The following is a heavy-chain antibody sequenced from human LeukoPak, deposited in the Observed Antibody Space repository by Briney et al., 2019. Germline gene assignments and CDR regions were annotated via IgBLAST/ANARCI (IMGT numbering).Heavy chain of an antibody. CDR2: IYYSGST. CDR3: ARGSSDYGDSNWFDP. CDR1: GGSISSYY. D-gene: IGHD4-17*01. V-gene: IGHV4-59*12. J-gene: IGHJ5*02. Sequence: TSETLSLTCTVSGGSISSYYWSWIRQPPGKGLEWIGYIYYSGSTNYNPSLKSRVTMSVDTSKNQFSLKLSSVTAADTAVYYCARGSSDYGDSNWFDPWGQGTLVTVSS.